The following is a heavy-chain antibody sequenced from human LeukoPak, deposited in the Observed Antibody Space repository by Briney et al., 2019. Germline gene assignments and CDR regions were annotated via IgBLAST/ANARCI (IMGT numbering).Heavy chain of an antibody. V-gene: IGHV3-30-3*01. CDR2: ISYDGSNK. CDR1: GFTFSSYA. J-gene: IGHJ4*02. D-gene: IGHD3-9*01. CDR3: AREGRRVYYDILTGPFDY. Sequence: GGSLRLSCAASGFTFSSYAMHWVRQAPGKGLEWVAVISYDGSNKYYADSVKGRFTISRDNSKNTLYLQMNSLRAEDTAVYYCAREGRRVYYDILTGPFDYWGQGTLVTVSS.